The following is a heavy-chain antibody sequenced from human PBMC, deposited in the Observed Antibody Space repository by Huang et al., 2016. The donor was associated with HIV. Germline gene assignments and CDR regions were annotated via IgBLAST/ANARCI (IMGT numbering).Heavy chain of an antibody. J-gene: IGHJ3*02. CDR1: GGSITSSSYY. CDR2: IYYGGST. D-gene: IGHD3-22*01. Sequence: QLQLQGSGPGLVKPSETLSLTCTVSGGSITSSSYYWGWIRQPPGKGLEWVGSIYYGGSTDYNPSLKVRVTVSVDTSKNQFSLKLSSVTAADTAVYYCARHFSYYDSSGYTPWDAFDIWGQGTMVTVSS. V-gene: IGHV4-39*01. CDR3: ARHFSYYDSSGYTPWDAFDI.